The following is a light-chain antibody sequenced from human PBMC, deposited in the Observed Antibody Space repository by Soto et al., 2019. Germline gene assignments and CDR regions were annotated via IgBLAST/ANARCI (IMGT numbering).Light chain of an antibody. V-gene: IGKV3-20*01. CDR1: QSVSSSY. CDR3: QQYGSSPMYT. Sequence: EIMLTQSPGTLSLSPGERATLSCRASQSVSSSYLAWYQQTPGQAPRLLIYGVSSRATGIPDRFSGSGSGTDFTLTISRLEPEDFAVYYCQQYGSSPMYTFGQGTNLEIK. J-gene: IGKJ2*01. CDR2: GVS.